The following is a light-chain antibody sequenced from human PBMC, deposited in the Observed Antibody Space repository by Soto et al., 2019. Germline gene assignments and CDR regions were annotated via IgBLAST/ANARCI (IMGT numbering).Light chain of an antibody. CDR3: CSYAGSDYV. CDR1: SCDVGSYNL. Sequence: SVRNQPAPASGAPGQAITNSLPGNSCDVGSYNLVSWYQQHPGKAPKLMIYEVSKRPSGVSNRFSGSKSGNTASLTISGLQAEDEADYYCCSYAGSDYVFGTGTKVTVL. V-gene: IGLV2-23*02. CDR2: EVS. J-gene: IGLJ1*01.